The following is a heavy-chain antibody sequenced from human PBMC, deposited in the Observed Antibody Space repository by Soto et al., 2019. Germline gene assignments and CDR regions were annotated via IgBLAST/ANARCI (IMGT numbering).Heavy chain of an antibody. V-gene: IGHV1-3*01. D-gene: IGHD2-2*01. CDR3: ASMGEYQLLLNDAFDI. CDR2: INAGNGNT. J-gene: IGHJ3*02. CDR1: GYTFTSYA. Sequence: QVQLVQSGAEVKKPGASVKVSCKASGYTFTSYAMHWVRQAPGQRLEWMGWINAGNGNTKYSQKFQGRVTITRDTSASTAYMELSSLRSEDTAVYYCASMGEYQLLLNDAFDIWGQGTMVTVSS.